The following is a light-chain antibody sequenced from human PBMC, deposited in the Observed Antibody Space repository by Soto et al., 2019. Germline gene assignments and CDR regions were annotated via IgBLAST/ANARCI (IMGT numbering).Light chain of an antibody. Sequence: DIQMTQSPSTLSASVGDRVTITCRASQSITTWLAWYQQKPGKAPKLLIYKATNLQSGVPSRFSGSGSGTEFSLTISSLQPEDFAIYYCQQVNVYPSTFGGGTKVEIK. CDR1: QSITTW. CDR3: QQVNVYPST. J-gene: IGKJ4*01. V-gene: IGKV1-5*03. CDR2: KAT.